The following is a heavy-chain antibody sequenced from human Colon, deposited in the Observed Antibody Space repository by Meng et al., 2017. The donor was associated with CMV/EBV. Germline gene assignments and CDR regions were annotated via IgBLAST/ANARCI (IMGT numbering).Heavy chain of an antibody. J-gene: IGHJ4*02. CDR2: ISGSGGST. CDR3: ARDKGILGGTFDY. V-gene: IGHV3-23*01. Sequence: GESLKISCAASGFTFSSYAMSWVRQAPGKGLEWVSAISGSGGSTYYADSVKGRFTISRDNSKNTLYLQMNSLRAEDTAVYYCARDKGILGGTFDYWGQGTLVTVSS. CDR1: GFTFSSYA. D-gene: IGHD1-26*01.